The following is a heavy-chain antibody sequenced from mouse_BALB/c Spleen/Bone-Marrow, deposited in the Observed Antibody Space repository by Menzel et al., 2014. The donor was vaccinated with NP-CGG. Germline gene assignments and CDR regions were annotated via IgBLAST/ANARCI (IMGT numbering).Heavy chain of an antibody. Sequence: DVKLEESGADFVHTCASVKLSCAASGFNIKDYYMHWVKQRPEQGLEWIGWIDPENGVNEYAPKFQGKATMTAETSDNTAYLQLSSMTSEDADVYYCNAYRSFAYWGQGTLVTVSA. D-gene: IGHD2-14*01. J-gene: IGHJ3*01. CDR1: GFNIKDYY. V-gene: IGHV14-4*02. CDR3: NAYRSFAY. CDR2: IDPENGVN.